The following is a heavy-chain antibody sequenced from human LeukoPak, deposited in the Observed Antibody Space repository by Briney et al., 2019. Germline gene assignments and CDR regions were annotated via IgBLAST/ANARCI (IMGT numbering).Heavy chain of an antibody. J-gene: IGHJ4*02. CDR2: ISYDGSNK. CDR3: AKPSWIQLWSEIDY. D-gene: IGHD5-18*01. Sequence: PGGSLRLSCAASGFTFSSYAMHWVRQAPGKGLEWVAVISYDGSNKYYADSVKGRFTISRDNSKDTLYLQMNSLRAEDTAVYYCAKPSWIQLWSEIDYWGQGTLVTVSS. CDR1: GFTFSSYA. V-gene: IGHV3-30-3*01.